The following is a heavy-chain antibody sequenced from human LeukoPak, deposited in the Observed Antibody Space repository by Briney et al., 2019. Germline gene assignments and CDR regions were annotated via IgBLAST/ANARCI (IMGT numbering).Heavy chain of an antibody. J-gene: IGHJ4*02. CDR2: IYPLETT. Sequence: RSSETLSLTCTVSGDSVNSGAYYWSWLRQPAGKEPEWIGRIYPLETTNYNPSLKSRVTMSVDTSKNQFSLKLSSVTAADTAVYYCARVSSGLNPDYWGQGTLVTVSS. D-gene: IGHD6-19*01. V-gene: IGHV4-61*02. CDR1: GDSVNSGAYY. CDR3: ARVSSGLNPDY.